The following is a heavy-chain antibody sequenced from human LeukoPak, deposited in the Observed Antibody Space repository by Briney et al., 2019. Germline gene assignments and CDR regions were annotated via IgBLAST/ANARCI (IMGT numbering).Heavy chain of an antibody. V-gene: IGHV1-2*06. CDR1: GGTFSSYV. D-gene: IGHD1-14*01. CDR3: ARGKPYNWFDP. J-gene: IGHJ5*02. Sequence: ASVKVSCKASGGTFSSYVISWVRQAPGQGLEWMGRINPNSGGTNYPQKFQGRVTMSRDTSISTAYMELSSLRSDDTAVYYCARGKPYNWFDPWGQGTLVTVSS. CDR2: INPNSGGT.